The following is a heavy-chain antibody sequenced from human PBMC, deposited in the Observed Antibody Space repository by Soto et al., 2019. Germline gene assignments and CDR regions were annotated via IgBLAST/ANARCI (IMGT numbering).Heavy chain of an antibody. CDR2: INCCGGST. Sequence: EVQLLESGGGVVQPGGSLRLSCVASGFNFKKFAMSWVRQAPGEGLEWVSGINCCGGSTSYADSVKGWFSIARDDSTNTLSLQMNNLRVEDTAQYYCAKADGEQWLLPHLDKWGQGTLVTVS. CDR1: GFNFKKFA. D-gene: IGHD6-19*01. J-gene: IGHJ4*02. V-gene: IGHV3-23*01. CDR3: AKADGEQWLLPHLDK.